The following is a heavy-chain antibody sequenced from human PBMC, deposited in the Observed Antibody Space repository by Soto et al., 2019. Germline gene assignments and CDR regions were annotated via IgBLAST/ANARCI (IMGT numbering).Heavy chain of an antibody. CDR2: ISSSGSTI. CDR3: ARDSRVLEWFRTGYYYYGMDV. J-gene: IGHJ6*02. D-gene: IGHD3-3*01. Sequence: GGSLRLSCAASGFTFSSYEMNWVRQAPGKGLEWVSYISSSGSTIYYADSVKGRFTISRDNAKNSLYLQMNSLRAEDTAVYYCARDSRVLEWFRTGYYYYGMDVWGQGNT. CDR1: GFTFSSYE. V-gene: IGHV3-48*03.